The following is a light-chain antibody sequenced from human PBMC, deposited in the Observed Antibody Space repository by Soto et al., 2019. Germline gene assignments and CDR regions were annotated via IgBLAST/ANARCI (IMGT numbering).Light chain of an antibody. Sequence: DIVMTQSPDSLAVSLGERATIHCKSSQSVLYNSDNKNYLAWYQQKAGQPPKLLIYWASTRDSGVPDRFSGSGSGAHFTLTINNLEAEDVAVYYCQQYYTTLSFGGGTKVEIK. CDR1: QSVLYNSDNKNY. V-gene: IGKV4-1*01. CDR3: QQYYTTLS. J-gene: IGKJ4*01. CDR2: WAS.